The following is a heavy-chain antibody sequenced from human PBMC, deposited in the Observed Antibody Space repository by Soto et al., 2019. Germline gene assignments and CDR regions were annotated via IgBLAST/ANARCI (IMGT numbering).Heavy chain of an antibody. D-gene: IGHD3-22*01. CDR2: ISSSGSTI. V-gene: IGHV3-11*01. Sequence: GGSLRLSCAASGFTFSDYYMSWIRQAPGKGLEWVSYISSSGSTIYYADSVKGRFTISRDNAKNSLYLQMNSLRAEDTAVYYCARDRSYYYYDSSGHEPNDAFDIWGQGTMVTVSS. J-gene: IGHJ3*02. CDR3: ARDRSYYYYDSSGHEPNDAFDI. CDR1: GFTFSDYY.